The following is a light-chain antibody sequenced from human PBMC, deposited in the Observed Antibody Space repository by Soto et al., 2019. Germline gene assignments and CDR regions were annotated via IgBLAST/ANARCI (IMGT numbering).Light chain of an antibody. Sequence: EIVLTQSPGTLSLSPGESATLSCRASQSVSSNSLAWHQQKPGQAPRLLMYAASSRAAGIPDRFSGSGSGTEFTLTIDRLESEDFAVYFCQQYGDLPWTFGQGTKVDIK. CDR2: AAS. V-gene: IGKV3-20*01. CDR3: QQYGDLPWT. J-gene: IGKJ1*01. CDR1: QSVSSNS.